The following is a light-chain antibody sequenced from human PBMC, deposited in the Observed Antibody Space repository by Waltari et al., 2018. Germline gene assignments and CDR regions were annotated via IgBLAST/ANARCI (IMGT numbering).Light chain of an antibody. CDR1: SSDIGAYNL. V-gene: IGLV2-23*02. Sequence: QSALTQPASVSGSPGQSITISCTGTSSDIGAYNLVSWYQQHPGKAPKVIIYGVTERPSGVSDRFSGSKSANTASLTISGLQAEDEADYYCCSYADGTTSVFGGGTKVTVL. CDR3: CSYADGTTSV. CDR2: GVT. J-gene: IGLJ3*02.